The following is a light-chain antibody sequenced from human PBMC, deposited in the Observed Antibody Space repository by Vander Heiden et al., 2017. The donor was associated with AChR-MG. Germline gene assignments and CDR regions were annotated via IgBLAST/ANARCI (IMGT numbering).Light chain of an antibody. CDR2: AAS. CDR3: QQYDSTPPLT. CDR1: QSISSY. V-gene: IGKV1-39*01. J-gene: IGKJ4*01. Sequence: DIQMTQSPSSLSASVGDRVTITCRASQSISSYLNWYQQKPGKAPKLLIYAASSLPSGVPSRFSGSGSGTDFTLTISSLQPEDFAAYYCQQYDSTPPLTFGGGTKVEIK.